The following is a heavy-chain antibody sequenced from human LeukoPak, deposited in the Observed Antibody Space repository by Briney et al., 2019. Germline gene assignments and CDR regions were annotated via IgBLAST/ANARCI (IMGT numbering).Heavy chain of an antibody. D-gene: IGHD5/OR15-5a*01. CDR1: GLNFDDSA. CDR3: ARDHVYGGADY. J-gene: IGHJ4*02. V-gene: IGHV3-43*02. Sequence: GGSLRLSCVASGLNFDDSAMHWVRQAPGKGLEWVSLTSGDGITTYFADSVKGRFTISRDNSKSSLFLQMNSLRTEDTALYYCARDHVYGGADYWGQGTLVTVSS. CDR2: TSGDGITT.